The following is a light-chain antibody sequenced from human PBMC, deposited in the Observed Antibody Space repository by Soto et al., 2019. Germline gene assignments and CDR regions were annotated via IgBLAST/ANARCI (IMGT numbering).Light chain of an antibody. J-gene: IGKJ1*01. CDR3: QQRSNWPWT. Sequence: EIVLIQSPSTLSLSPGERATLSCRASQSVSSYLAWYQQKPGQAPRLLIYDASNRATGTPARFSGSGSGTDFTLTISSLEPEDFAVYYCQQRSNWPWTFGQGTK. V-gene: IGKV3-11*01. CDR2: DAS. CDR1: QSVSSY.